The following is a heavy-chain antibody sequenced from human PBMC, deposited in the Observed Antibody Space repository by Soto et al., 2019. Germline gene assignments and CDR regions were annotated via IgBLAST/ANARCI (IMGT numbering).Heavy chain of an antibody. CDR1: GFTFSSYS. CDR2: ISSSSSYI. CDR3: ARWGSHGGNSEAY. D-gene: IGHD2-21*02. J-gene: IGHJ4*02. Sequence: EVQLVESGGGLVKPGGSLRLSCAASGFTFSSYSMNWVRQAPGKGLEWVSSISSSSSYIYYADSVKGRFTISRDNAKNSLYLQINSLRAEDTAVYYCARWGSHGGNSEAYWGQGTLVTVSS. V-gene: IGHV3-21*01.